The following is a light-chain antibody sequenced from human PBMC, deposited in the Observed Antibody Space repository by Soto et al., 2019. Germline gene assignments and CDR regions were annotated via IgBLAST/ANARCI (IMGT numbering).Light chain of an antibody. J-gene: IGLJ2*01. CDR3: QSYDSCLSGSVV. CDR2: GNS. V-gene: IGLV1-40*01. Sequence: QSVLTQPPSVSGAQGQRVTISCTGSSSNIGAGYDVHWYQQLPGTAPKLLIYGNSNRPSGVPDRFSGSKSGTSASLAITGLQAEDEADYYCQSYDSCLSGSVVFGGGTKLTVL. CDR1: SSNIGAGYD.